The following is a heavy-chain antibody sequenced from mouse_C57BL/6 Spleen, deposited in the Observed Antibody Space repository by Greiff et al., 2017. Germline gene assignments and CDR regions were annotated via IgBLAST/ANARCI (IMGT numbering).Heavy chain of an antibody. D-gene: IGHD2-10*02. J-gene: IGHJ4*01. CDR3: ARQYDNAMDY. Sequence: VQLKESGPELVKPGASVKLSCKASGYSFTDYNMDWVKQSNGKSLEWIGVINPNYGTTSYNQKFKGKATLTVDQSSSTAYMQLNSLTSEDSAVYYCARQYDNAMDYWGQGTSVTVSS. CDR1: GYSFTDYN. CDR2: INPNYGTT. V-gene: IGHV1-39*01.